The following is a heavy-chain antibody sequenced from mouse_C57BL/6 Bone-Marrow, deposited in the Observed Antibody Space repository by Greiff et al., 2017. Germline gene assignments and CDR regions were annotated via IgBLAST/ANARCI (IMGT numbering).Heavy chain of an antibody. V-gene: IGHV1-52*01. D-gene: IGHD2-2*01. CDR3: ASEDGYDGGYFDV. CDR1: GYTFTSYW. Sequence: QVQLQQPGAELVRPGSSVKLSCKASGYTFTSYWMHWVKQRPIQGLEWIGNIDPSDSETHYNQKFKDKATLTVDKSSSTAYMQLSSLTSEDSAVXYGASEDGYDGGYFDVWGTGTTVTVSS. J-gene: IGHJ1*03. CDR2: IDPSDSET.